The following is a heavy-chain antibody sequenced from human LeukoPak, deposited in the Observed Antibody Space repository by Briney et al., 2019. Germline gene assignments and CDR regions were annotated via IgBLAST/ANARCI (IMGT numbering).Heavy chain of an antibody. D-gene: IGHD3-16*01. CDR3: ATSIERSTWGSIALDF. CDR2: LSYDGSLK. CDR1: GFTFSDSG. Sequence: GTSLRLPCTGSGFTFSDSGMHWVRQAPGKGLGWMAILSYDGSLKYYADSVKGRFTISRDNSKNTLYLQMNSLRVEDTAVYYCATSIERSTWGSIALDFWGQGTVDSLSS. V-gene: IGHV3-30*04. J-gene: IGHJ4*02.